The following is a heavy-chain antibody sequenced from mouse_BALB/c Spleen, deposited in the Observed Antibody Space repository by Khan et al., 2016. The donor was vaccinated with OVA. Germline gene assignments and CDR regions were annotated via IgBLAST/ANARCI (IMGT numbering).Heavy chain of an antibody. CDR3: ARGGSTGPAWFAY. CDR2: IRYDGSS. V-gene: IGHV3-6*02. CDR1: GYSITSGYF. D-gene: IGHD3-1*01. J-gene: IGHJ3*01. Sequence: EVQLQESGPGLVKPSQSLSLTCSVTGYSITSGYFWNWIRQFPGNKLEWMGYIRYDGSSNYNPSLKNRISITSDTSKNQFFLKLNSVTPEDTATYYCARGGSTGPAWFAYWGQGTLVTVSA.